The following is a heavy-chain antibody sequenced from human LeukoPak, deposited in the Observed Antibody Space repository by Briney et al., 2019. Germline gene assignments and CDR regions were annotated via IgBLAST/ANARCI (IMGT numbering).Heavy chain of an antibody. CDR3: TTGEVVPAAIRGYYYYYGMDV. J-gene: IGHJ6*02. V-gene: IGHV3-15*01. D-gene: IGHD2-2*01. CDR1: GFTFSNAW. Sequence: GGSLRLSCAASGFTFSNAWMSWVRQAPGKGLEWVGRIKSKTNGSTTDYAAPVKGRFTISRDDSKNTLYLQMTSLKTEDTAVYYCTTGEVVPAAIRGYYYYYGMDVWGQGTTVTVSS. CDR2: IKSKTNGSTT.